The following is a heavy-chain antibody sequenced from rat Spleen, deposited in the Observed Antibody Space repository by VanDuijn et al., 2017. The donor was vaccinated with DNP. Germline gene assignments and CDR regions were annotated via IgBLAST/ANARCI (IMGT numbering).Heavy chain of an antibody. J-gene: IGHJ3*01. CDR3: ADGYYDGYRFAY. D-gene: IGHD1-12*03. CDR1: GYSITNNY. V-gene: IGHV3-1*01. Sequence: EVQLQESGPGLVKPSQSLSLTCSVTGYSITNNYWGWIRKFPGNKMEWIGHISYSGSTSYNPSLKSRISITRDTSKNQFFLQLNSVTPEDTATYYCADGYYDGYRFAYWGQGTLVTVSS. CDR2: ISYSGST.